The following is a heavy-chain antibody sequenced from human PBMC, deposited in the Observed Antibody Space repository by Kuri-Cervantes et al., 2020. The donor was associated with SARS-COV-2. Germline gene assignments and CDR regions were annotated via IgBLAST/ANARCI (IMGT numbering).Heavy chain of an antibody. D-gene: IGHD4-11*01. CDR1: GFTFSSYG. CDR2: ISYDGSNK. J-gene: IGHJ6*02. V-gene: IGHV3-30*18. Sequence: LSLTCAASGFTFSSYGMHWVRQAPGKGLEWVAVISYDGSNKYYADSVKGRFTISRDNSKNTLYLQMNSLRGEDTAVYYCAKPHYSKAYYYYGMDVWGQGTTVTVSS. CDR3: AKPHYSKAYYYYGMDV.